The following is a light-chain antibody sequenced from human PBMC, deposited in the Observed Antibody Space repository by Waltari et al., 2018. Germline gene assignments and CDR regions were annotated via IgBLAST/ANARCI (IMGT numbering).Light chain of an antibody. CDR2: DAS. Sequence: DIQMTQSPSSLSASVEDRVTITCRASQSISTFLNWYQQKVGKAPKLLIYDASTLQGGVPSRFSAGGSGTEFTLTISSLQAEDFATYYCQQSYSNSRAFGQGTKIEVK. V-gene: IGKV1-39*01. CDR3: QQSYSNSRA. CDR1: QSISTF. J-gene: IGKJ1*01.